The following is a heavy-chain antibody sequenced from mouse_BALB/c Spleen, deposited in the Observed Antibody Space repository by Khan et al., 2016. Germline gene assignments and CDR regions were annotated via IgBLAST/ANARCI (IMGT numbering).Heavy chain of an antibody. J-gene: IGHJ4*01. Sequence: QVQLQQPGAELVRPGSSVKISCKASGYAFSSYWMNWVKQRPGQGLEWIGQIYPGDGDTNYNGKFKGKATLTADKSSSTAYMQLSSLTSEDSAVXDSAKLTGRGEAADYWGRGTSVTVSS. CDR3: AKLTGRGEAADY. CDR2: IYPGDGDT. D-gene: IGHD4-1*01. CDR1: GYAFSSYW. V-gene: IGHV1-80*01.